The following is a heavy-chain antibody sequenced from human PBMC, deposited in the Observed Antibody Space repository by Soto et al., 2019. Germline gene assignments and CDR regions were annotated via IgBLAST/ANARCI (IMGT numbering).Heavy chain of an antibody. CDR3: AKSQGGSYAWFDP. V-gene: IGHV3-23*01. CDR1: GFTFSSYV. Sequence: GGSLRLSCAASGFTFSSYVMSWVRQAPGKGLEWVSGISGSGATTYYADSVKGRFTISRDNSKNTLYLQMNSLRAEDTAVYYCAKSQGGSYAWFDPWGQGTLVTVSS. CDR2: ISGSGATT. J-gene: IGHJ5*02. D-gene: IGHD1-26*01.